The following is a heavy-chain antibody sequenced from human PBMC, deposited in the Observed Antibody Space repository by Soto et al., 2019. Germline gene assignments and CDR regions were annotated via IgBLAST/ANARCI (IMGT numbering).Heavy chain of an antibody. CDR2: IIPIFGTA. Sequence: QVPLVQSGAEVKQPGSSVKVSCKASGGTFSSYAISWVRQAPGQGLEWMGGIIPIFGTANYAQKFQGRVTITADKSTSTAYMELSSLRSEDTAVYYCALGKGRWGYYDSSVHWDYWGQGTLVTVSS. V-gene: IGHV1-69*06. D-gene: IGHD3-22*01. J-gene: IGHJ4*02. CDR3: ALGKGRWGYYDSSVHWDY. CDR1: GGTFSSYA.